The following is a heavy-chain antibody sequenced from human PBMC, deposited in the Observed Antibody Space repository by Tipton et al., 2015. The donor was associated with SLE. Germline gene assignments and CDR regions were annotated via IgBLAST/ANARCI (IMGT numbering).Heavy chain of an antibody. CDR3: ARVSSGWPPDN. CDR1: GYTFTGYD. J-gene: IGHJ4*02. CDR2: MNPNSGNT. V-gene: IGHV1-8*01. D-gene: IGHD6-19*01. Sequence: QSGAEVTKPGASVKVSCKASGYTFTGYDINWVRQATGQGLEWMGWMNPNSGNTGYAQRFQGRVTMTRNTSISTAYMELSSLRSEDTAVHYCARVSSGWPPDNWGQGTLVTVSS.